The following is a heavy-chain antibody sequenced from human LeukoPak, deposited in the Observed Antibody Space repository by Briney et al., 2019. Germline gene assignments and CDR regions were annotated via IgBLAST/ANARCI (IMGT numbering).Heavy chain of an antibody. V-gene: IGHV3-11*01. CDR1: GFTFSDFH. Sequence: GGSLRLSCAASGFTFSDFHMSWIRQAPGKGLEWVSYISGSAGTTYYAAAVKGRFTSSRDNAKNSLYLQMNSLRAEDTAVYYCAREGSSSWFVNSWGQGTLVTVSS. J-gene: IGHJ4*02. D-gene: IGHD6-13*01. CDR3: AREGSSSWFVNS. CDR2: ISGSAGTT.